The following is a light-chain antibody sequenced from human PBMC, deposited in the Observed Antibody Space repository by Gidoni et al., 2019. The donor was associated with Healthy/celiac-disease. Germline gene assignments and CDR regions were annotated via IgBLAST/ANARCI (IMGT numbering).Light chain of an antibody. J-gene: IGKJ2*01. CDR1: QSVLYSSNNKNY. V-gene: IGKV4-1*01. CDR2: WAS. Sequence: DIVMTQSPDSLALSLGERATINCKSSQSVLYSSNNKNYLAWYQQKPGQPPKLLIYWASTRESGVPARFSGSGSGTDFTLTISSLQAEDVAVYYCQQYYSTPPYTFGQGTKLEIK. CDR3: QQYYSTPPYT.